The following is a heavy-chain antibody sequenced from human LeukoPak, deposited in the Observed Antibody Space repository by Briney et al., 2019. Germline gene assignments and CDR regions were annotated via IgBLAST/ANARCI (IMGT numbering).Heavy chain of an antibody. D-gene: IGHD3-22*01. CDR1: GYTFTSYG. CDR3: ARGYYYDSSGYGGY. Sequence: ASVKVSCKASGYTFTSYGISWVRQAPGQGLEWMGWISAYNGNTNYAQKLQGRVTMATDTSTSTAYMELRSLRSDDTAVYYCARGYYYDSSGYGGYWGQGTLVTVSS. V-gene: IGHV1-18*01. J-gene: IGHJ4*02. CDR2: ISAYNGNT.